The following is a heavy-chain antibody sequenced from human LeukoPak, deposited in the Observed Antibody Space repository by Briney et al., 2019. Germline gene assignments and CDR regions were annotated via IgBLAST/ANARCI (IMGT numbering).Heavy chain of an antibody. D-gene: IGHD3-10*01. CDR1: GFTFDAYD. J-gene: IGHJ4*02. CDR3: ARARGAILDY. CDR2: ISNSGGNL. V-gene: IGHV3-11*01. Sequence: PGGSLRLSCAASGFTFDAYDLNWVRQAPGKGLERVAAISNSGGNLYYADSVKGRFTISRDNAKNSLYLQMNSLRAEDTAVYYCARARGAILDYWGQGTLVTVSS.